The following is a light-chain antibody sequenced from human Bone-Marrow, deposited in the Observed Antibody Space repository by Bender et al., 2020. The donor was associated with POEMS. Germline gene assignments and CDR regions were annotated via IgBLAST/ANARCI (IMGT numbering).Light chain of an antibody. J-gene: IGLJ3*02. CDR2: EDN. CDR1: QLGDQY. Sequence: SYGLTQPPSVSVSPGHTANITCSGDQLGDQYASWYQLKPGQSPVLVIYEDNKRPSGIPERFSGSNSGNIATLTISRVEAGDEADYYCQVWDSSGDHLVFGGGTKLTVL. CDR3: QVWDSSGDHLV. V-gene: IGLV3-1*01.